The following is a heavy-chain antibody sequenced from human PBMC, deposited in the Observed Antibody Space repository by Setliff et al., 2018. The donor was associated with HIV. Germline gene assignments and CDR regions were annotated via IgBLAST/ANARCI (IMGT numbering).Heavy chain of an antibody. D-gene: IGHD3-10*01. CDR2: IYHSGST. V-gene: IGHV4-4*02. CDR1: GGSINGSNW. CDR3: ATVTMVRLIGVYHMDV. J-gene: IGHJ6*03. Sequence: PSETLSLTCAVSGGSINGSNWWSWVRQPPGKGLEWIGEIYHSGSTNYNPSLKSRVTISVDKSNNQFSLKMNYVTAADAALYYCATVTMVRLIGVYHMDVWGKGIPVTVSS.